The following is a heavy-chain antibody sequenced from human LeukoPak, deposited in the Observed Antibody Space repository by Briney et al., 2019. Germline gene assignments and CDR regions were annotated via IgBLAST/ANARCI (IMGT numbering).Heavy chain of an antibody. V-gene: IGHV3-33*01. CDR1: GFTFSSYG. Sequence: PGRSLRLSCAASGFTFSSYGMHWVRQAPGKGLEWVAVIWYDGSNKYYADSVKGRFTISRDNSKNTLYLQMNSLRAEDTAVYYCARPLREQLWPGEELYYFDYWGQGTLVTVSS. CDR3: ARPLREQLWPGEELYYFDY. CDR2: IWYDGSNK. J-gene: IGHJ4*02. D-gene: IGHD5-18*01.